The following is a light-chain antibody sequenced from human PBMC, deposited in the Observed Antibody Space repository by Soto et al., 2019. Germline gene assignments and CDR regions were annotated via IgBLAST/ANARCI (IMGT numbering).Light chain of an antibody. CDR2: GAS. J-gene: IGKJ1*01. CDR3: QQYKNWLTWT. CDR1: QSISSN. Sequence: EIVMTLSPATLSVSPGERATLSCRASQSISSNLAWYQQKPGQAPRLLIYGASTRATGIPARFSGSGSGTEFTLTISSLQSEDFAVYYCQQYKNWLTWTFGQGTKVDIK. V-gene: IGKV3-15*01.